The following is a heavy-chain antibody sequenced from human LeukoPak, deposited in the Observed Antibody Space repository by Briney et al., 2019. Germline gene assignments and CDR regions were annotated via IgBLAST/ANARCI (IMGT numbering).Heavy chain of an antibody. CDR1: GYTFTSYG. V-gene: IGHV1-18*01. Sequence: ASVKVSCKASGYTFTSYGISWVRQAPGQGLEWMGWISAYNGNTNYAQKLQGRVTMTTDTSTSTAYMELRSLRSDDTAVYYCARDTPHYYDSSGNDYWAREPWSPSPQ. J-gene: IGHJ4*02. CDR2: ISAYNGNT. D-gene: IGHD3-22*01. CDR3: ARDTPHYYDSSGNDY.